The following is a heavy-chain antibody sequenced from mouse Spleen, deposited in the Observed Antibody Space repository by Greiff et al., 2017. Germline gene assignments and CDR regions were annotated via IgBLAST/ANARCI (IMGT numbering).Heavy chain of an antibody. V-gene: IGHV1-66*01. CDR3: ANGVLGRDYAMDY. CDR2: IYPGSGNT. CDR1: GYSFTSYY. D-gene: IGHD4-1*01. J-gene: IGHJ4*01. Sequence: QVQLQQSGPELVKPGASVKISCKASGYSFTSYYIHWVKQRPGQGLEWIGWIYPGSGNTKYNEKFKGKATLTADTSSSTAYMQLSSLTSEDSAVYYCANGVLGRDYAMDYWGQGTSVTVSS.